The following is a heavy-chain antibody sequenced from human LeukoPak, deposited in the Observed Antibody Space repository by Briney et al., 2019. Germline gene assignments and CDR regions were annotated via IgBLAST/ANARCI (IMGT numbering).Heavy chain of an antibody. Sequence: GGSLRLSCAASGFTFSSYWMHWVRQAPGKGLVWVSRINTDGSSTTYAASVKGRFTISRDNAKNTLYLQMNSLRAEDTAVYYCARVATYYDSSGYNSGYFDYWGQGTLVTVSS. J-gene: IGHJ4*02. CDR2: INTDGSST. D-gene: IGHD3-22*01. CDR1: GFTFSSYW. V-gene: IGHV3-74*01. CDR3: ARVATYYDSSGYNSGYFDY.